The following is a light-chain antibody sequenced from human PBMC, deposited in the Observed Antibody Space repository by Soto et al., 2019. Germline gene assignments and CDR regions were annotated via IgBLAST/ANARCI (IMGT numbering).Light chain of an antibody. Sequence: EFVLTQSPCTLSLSPGERATLSCRASQTVRNNYLAWYQRKPGQAPRLLIYDASSRATGIPDRFSGGGSGTDFTLTISRLEPEDFAVYYCQQFSSYPLTFGGGTKVDNK. V-gene: IGKV3-20*01. CDR3: QQFSSYPLT. CDR2: DAS. CDR1: QTVRNNY. J-gene: IGKJ4*01.